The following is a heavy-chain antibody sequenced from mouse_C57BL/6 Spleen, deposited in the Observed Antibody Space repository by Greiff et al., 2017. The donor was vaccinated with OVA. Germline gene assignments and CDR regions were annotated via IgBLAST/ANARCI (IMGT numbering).Heavy chain of an antibody. CDR1: GYSFTGYY. CDR3: ARWHGSSYGYYFDY. V-gene: IGHV1-42*01. D-gene: IGHD1-1*01. CDR2: INPSTGGT. J-gene: IGHJ2*01. Sequence: EVKLVESGPELVKPGASVKISCKASGYSFTGYYMNWVKQSPEKSLEWIGEINPSTGGTTYNQKFKAKATLTVDKSSSTAYMQLKSLTSEDSAVYYCARWHGSSYGYYFDYWGQGTTLTVSS.